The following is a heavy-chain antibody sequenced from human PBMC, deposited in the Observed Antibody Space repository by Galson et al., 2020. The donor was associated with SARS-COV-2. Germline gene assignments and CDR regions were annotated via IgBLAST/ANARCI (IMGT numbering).Heavy chain of an antibody. CDR1: GGSISSSSYY. J-gene: IGHJ4*02. V-gene: IGHV4-39*07. Sequence: ASETLSLTCTVSGGSISSSSYYWGWIRQPPGKGLEWIGSIYYSGSTYYNPSLKSRVTISVDTSKNQFSLKLSSVTAADTAVYYCARVGAAGNLGVDYWGQGTLVTVSS. D-gene: IGHD6-13*01. CDR3: ARVGAAGNLGVDY. CDR2: IYYSGST.